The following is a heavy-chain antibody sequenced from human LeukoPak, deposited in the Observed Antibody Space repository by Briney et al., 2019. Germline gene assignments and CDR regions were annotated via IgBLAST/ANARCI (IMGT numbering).Heavy chain of an antibody. V-gene: IGHV1-24*01. D-gene: IGHD3-16*01. CDR2: FDPEDGET. J-gene: IGHJ2*01. CDR1: GYTLTELS. CDR3: ARVGHLRGPWYFEL. Sequence: ASVKVSCKVSGYTLTELSMHWVRQAPGKGLEWMGGFDPEDGETIYAQKFQGRVTMTTDTSTSTAYMELRSLRSDDTAVYYCARVGHLRGPWYFELWGRGTLVTVSS.